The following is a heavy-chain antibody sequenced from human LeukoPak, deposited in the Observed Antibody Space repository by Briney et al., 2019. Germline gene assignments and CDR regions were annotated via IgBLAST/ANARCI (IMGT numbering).Heavy chain of an antibody. CDR1: GGSISSYY. CDR2: IYYSGST. Sequence: PSETLSLTCTVSGGSISSYYWSWIRQPPGKGLEWIGYIYYSGSTNYNPSLKRRVAISVDTFTNQFSLKLSSVTAADTAVYYCARRLYSSGGSCPIPYYDYYMDVWGKGTTVTVSS. J-gene: IGHJ6*03. V-gene: IGHV4-59*01. D-gene: IGHD2-15*01. CDR3: ARRLYSSGGSCPIPYYDYYMDV.